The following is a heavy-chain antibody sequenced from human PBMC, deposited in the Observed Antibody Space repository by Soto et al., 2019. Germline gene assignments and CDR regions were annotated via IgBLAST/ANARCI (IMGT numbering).Heavy chain of an antibody. V-gene: IGHV3-30*03. CDR1: XFTXKTHA. Sequence: QVQLVXXGGXXVQXXXSXXLXXAASXFTXKTHAMHWVRQAPGXGXXXXAVIAYDGNEKFYADSVKGRFTISXXXXXXXXXXXXXXXXXXXTAVYYCGKDVGDYVPYYYGVDVWGQGTTVTVXS. D-gene: IGHD3-10*01. CDR3: GKDVGDYVPYYYGVDV. J-gene: IGHJ6*02. CDR2: IAYDGNEK.